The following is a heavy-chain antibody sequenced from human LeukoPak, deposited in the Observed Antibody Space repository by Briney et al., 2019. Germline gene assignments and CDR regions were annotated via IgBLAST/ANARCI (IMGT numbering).Heavy chain of an antibody. Sequence: KPSETLSLTCAVYGGSFSGYYWSWIRQPPGKGLEWIGEINHSGRTNYNPSLKSRVTISVGTSKNQFSLKLSSVTPADTAVYYCAARGIAAAPGNYWGQGTLVTVSS. CDR3: AARGIAAAPGNY. CDR2: INHSGRT. D-gene: IGHD6-13*01. V-gene: IGHV4-34*01. J-gene: IGHJ4*02. CDR1: GGSFSGYY.